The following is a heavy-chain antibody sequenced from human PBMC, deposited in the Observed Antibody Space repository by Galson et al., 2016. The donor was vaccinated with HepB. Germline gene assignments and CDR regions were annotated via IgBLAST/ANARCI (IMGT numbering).Heavy chain of an antibody. CDR3: AKESHWGIIFDY. V-gene: IGHV3-23*01. J-gene: IGHJ4*02. CDR2: IRSSGDST. D-gene: IGHD3-16*01. CDR1: GFTFSAYA. Sequence: SLRLSCAASGFTFSAYAMSWVRQAPGKGLEWVSRIRSSGDSTYYADSVKGRFTISRDNSKNTLYLQMSSLRAEDAAVYYCAKESHWGIIFDYWGQGTLVTVSS.